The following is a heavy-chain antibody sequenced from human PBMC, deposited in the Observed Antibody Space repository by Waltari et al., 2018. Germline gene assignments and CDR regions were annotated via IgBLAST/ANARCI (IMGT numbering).Heavy chain of an antibody. CDR1: AFPFSNYP. J-gene: IGHJ3*01. CDR2: ITXSGDNX. V-gene: IGHV3-23*01. CDR3: AXYITSRRGAFDX. Sequence: EVXLXESGXGLEPPGGSXSLSCAASAFPFSNYPITWVRQAPGXGLEWXSSITXSGDNXYYADSVKGRXTISRDNSKNTLYLQMNXLRAEDTAXYXCAXYITSRRGAFDXWGQGTXVTVSS. D-gene: IGHD1-1*01.